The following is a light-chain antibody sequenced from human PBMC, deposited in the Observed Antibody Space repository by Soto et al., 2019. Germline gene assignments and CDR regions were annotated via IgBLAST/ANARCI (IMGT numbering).Light chain of an antibody. CDR2: EVT. Sequence: QSVLTQPASVSGSPGQSIAISCTGTSSDVGSYDLVSWYQQHPGKAPKLMIYEVTKRPSGVSSRFSGSKSGNTASLTISGLQAKDDADYYCCSSAGGGTYVFGTGTKVPVL. V-gene: IGLV2-23*02. J-gene: IGLJ1*01. CDR3: CSSAGGGTYV. CDR1: SSDVGSYDL.